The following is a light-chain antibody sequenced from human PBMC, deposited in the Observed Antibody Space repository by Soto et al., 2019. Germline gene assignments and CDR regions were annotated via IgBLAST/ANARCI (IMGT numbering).Light chain of an antibody. CDR1: HSVSTN. CDR3: QQYNSWPPT. V-gene: IGKV3-15*01. J-gene: IGKJ1*01. CDR2: STS. Sequence: EIVMTQSPATLSVSPGERATLSCRASHSVSTNLAWYQQKPGQALRLLICSTSTRATGIPARFSGSGSGTEFTLTINSLQSEDFAIYYCQQYNSWPPTFGQGTKVEIK.